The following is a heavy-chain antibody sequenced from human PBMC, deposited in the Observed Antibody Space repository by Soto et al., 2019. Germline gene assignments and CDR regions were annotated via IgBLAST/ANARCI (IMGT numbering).Heavy chain of an antibody. D-gene: IGHD2-15*01. CDR2: IYYSGST. CDR3: ARTDAWNDIVVVVAALPTV. V-gene: IGHV4-30-4*01. CDR1: GGSISSGDYY. Sequence: ASETLSLTCTVSGGSISSGDYYWSWIRQPPGKGLEWIGYIYYSGSTYYNPSLKSRVTISVDTSKNQFSLKLSSVTAADTAVSYCARTDAWNDIVVVVAALPTVWGQGTLVTVSS. J-gene: IGHJ4*02.